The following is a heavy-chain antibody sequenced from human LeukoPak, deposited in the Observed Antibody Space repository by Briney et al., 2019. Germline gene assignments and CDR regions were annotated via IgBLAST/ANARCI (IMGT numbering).Heavy chain of an antibody. CDR1: GFTFSSYS. J-gene: IGHJ1*01. Sequence: GGSLRLSCAASGFTFSSYSMNWVRQAPGKGLEWVSSITSSSSYIYYADSVKGRFTISRDNAKNSLYLQMNSLRAEDTAVYYCARGGYSSTLYGRYQHWGQGTLVTVSP. D-gene: IGHD5-12*01. V-gene: IGHV3-21*01. CDR2: ITSSSSYI. CDR3: ARGGYSSTLYGRYQH.